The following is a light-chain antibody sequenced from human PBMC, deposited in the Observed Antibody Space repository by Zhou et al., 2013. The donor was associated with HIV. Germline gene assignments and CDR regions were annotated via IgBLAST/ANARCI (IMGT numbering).Light chain of an antibody. Sequence: EIVLTQSPGTLSLSPGERATLSCRASQNVKSNYLAWYQQKLGQAPRLLIYDTSSRATGIPDRFSGSGSGTDFTLSISRLEPEDFAVYFCQHYGNSPVCGFGQGTKVEIK. CDR2: DTS. CDR3: QHYGNSPVCG. CDR1: QNVKSNY. V-gene: IGKV3-20*01. J-gene: IGKJ2*04.